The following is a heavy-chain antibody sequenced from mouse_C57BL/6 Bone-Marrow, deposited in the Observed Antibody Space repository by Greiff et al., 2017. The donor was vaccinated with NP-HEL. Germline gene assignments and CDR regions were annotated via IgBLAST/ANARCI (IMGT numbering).Heavy chain of an antibody. D-gene: IGHD1-1*01. Sequence: QVQLQQSGPELVKPGASVKISCKASGYTFTDYYINWVKQRPGQGLEWIGWIFPGSGSTYYNEKFKGKATLTVDKSSSTAYMLLSRLTSEDSAVYFCAREGYYYGSSSRAMDYWGQGTSVAVSS. J-gene: IGHJ4*01. V-gene: IGHV1-75*01. CDR1: GYTFTDYY. CDR3: AREGYYYGSSSRAMDY. CDR2: IFPGSGST.